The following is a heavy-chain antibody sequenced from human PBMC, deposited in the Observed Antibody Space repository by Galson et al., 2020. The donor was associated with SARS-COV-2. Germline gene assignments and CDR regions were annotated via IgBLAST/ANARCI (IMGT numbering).Heavy chain of an antibody. V-gene: IGHV3-7*03. CDR2: IKQDGREK. J-gene: IGHJ4*02. D-gene: IGHD6-13*01. Sequence: TGGSLRLSSAASGFTFDSYWMSWVRQAPGKGLEWVANIKQDGREKYYVDSVKGRFTISRDNAKNSLFLQMNSLRVEDTAMYYCARETAAGGTDYWGQGTLVTVSS. CDR3: ARETAAGGTDY. CDR1: GFTFDSYW.